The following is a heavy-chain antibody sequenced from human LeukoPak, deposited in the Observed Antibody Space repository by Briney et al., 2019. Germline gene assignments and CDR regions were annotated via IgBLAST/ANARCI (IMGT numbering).Heavy chain of an antibody. CDR3: STDQGVRGVMGYVGAFDI. D-gene: IGHD3-10*01. Sequence: GGPLRPSCAASGFTFSNAWMSWVRHAPGKGLEWVGRIKSKTDGGTTDYAAAVKGRFTISRDDSKNTLYLQMNSLKTEDTGVYYCSTDQGVRGVMGYVGAFDIWGHGTMVTVSS. V-gene: IGHV3-15*01. CDR1: GFTFSNAW. J-gene: IGHJ3*02. CDR2: IKSKTDGGTT.